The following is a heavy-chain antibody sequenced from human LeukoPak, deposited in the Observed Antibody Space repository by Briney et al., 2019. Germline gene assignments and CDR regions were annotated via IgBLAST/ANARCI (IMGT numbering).Heavy chain of an antibody. CDR3: ARDPDYGDSGAFFDY. CDR2: ISSSGSTI. J-gene: IGHJ4*02. V-gene: IGHV3-11*04. D-gene: IGHD4-17*01. Sequence: GGSLRLSCAASGFTFSDYYMSWIRQAPGKGLEWVSYISSSGSTIYYADSVKGRFTISRDNAENSLYLQMNSLRAEDTAVYFCARDPDYGDSGAFFDYWGQGTLVTVSS. CDR1: GFTFSDYY.